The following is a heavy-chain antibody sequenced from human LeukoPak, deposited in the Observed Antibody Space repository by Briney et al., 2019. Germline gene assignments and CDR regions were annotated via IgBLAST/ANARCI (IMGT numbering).Heavy chain of an antibody. V-gene: IGHV1-24*01. CDR2: FDPEDGET. D-gene: IGHD5-24*01. Sequence: ASVKVSCKVSGYTLTELSMHWVRQAPGKGLEWMGGFDPEDGETIYAQKFQGRVTMTEDTSTDTAYMELSSLRSEDTAVYYCATDYHGSAVEMATIKTREFDYWGQGTLVTVSS. CDR1: GYTLTELS. J-gene: IGHJ4*02. CDR3: ATDYHGSAVEMATIKTREFDY.